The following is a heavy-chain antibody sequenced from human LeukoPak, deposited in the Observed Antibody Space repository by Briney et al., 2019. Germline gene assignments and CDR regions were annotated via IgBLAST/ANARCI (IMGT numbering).Heavy chain of an antibody. CDR1: GFTFSSDA. D-gene: IGHD3-16*01. V-gene: IGHV3-64*01. Sequence: GGSLRLSCAASGFTFSSDAMHWVRQAPGKGLEYVSAISSHGGSTTYANSVKGRFTISRDNSKNSLYLQMGSLRAEDMAVYYCAKSPYRRSYDAFDIWGQGTMVTVSS. CDR2: ISSHGGST. J-gene: IGHJ3*02. CDR3: AKSPYRRSYDAFDI.